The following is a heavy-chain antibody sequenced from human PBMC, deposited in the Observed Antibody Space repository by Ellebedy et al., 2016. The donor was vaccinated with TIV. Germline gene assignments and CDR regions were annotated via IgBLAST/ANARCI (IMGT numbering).Heavy chain of an antibody. D-gene: IGHD3-22*01. Sequence: MPSETLSLTCAVSGGSISSSNWWSWVRQPPGKGLEWIGEIYHSGSTYYNPSLKSRVTISVDTSKNQFSLKLSYVTAADTALYYCASETYYYDSSGEPRRDAFDIWGQGTMVTVSS. CDR1: GGSISSSNW. CDR3: ASETYYYDSSGEPRRDAFDI. CDR2: IYHSGST. V-gene: IGHV4-4*02. J-gene: IGHJ3*02.